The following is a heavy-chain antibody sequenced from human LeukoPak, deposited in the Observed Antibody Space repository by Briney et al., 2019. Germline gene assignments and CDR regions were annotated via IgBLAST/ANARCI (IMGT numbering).Heavy chain of an antibody. D-gene: IGHD3-16*01. CDR3: ARDPSPAGSVVRLGETLFDY. V-gene: IGHV1-18*01. J-gene: IGHJ4*02. Sequence: ASVKVSCKASGYTFTSYGISWVRQASGQGFEWMGCIRAYNGNTNYAQKLQGRVTMTTDTSTSTAYMELRSLRSDDTAVYYCARDPSPAGSVVRLGETLFDYWGQGTLVTVSS. CDR2: IRAYNGNT. CDR1: GYTFTSYG.